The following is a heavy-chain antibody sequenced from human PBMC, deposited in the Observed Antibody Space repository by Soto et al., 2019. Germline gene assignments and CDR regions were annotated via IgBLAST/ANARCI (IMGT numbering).Heavy chain of an antibody. D-gene: IGHD4-17*01. CDR2: IIPIFGTA. CDR3: AGGTKTTVTPSYYYYGMDV. CDR1: VGTFSSYA. J-gene: IGHJ6*02. Sequence: SVRVSCKASVGTFSSYAISWVRQAPGQGLEWMGGIIPIFGTANYAQKFQGRVTITADKSTSTAYMELSSLRSEDTAVYYCAGGTKTTVTPSYYYYGMDVWGQGTTVTVSS. V-gene: IGHV1-69*06.